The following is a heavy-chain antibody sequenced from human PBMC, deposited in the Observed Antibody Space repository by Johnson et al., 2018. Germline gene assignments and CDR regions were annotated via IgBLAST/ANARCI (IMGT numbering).Heavy chain of an antibody. Sequence: QVQLVESGGGVVQPGRSLRLSCGASGFTFSSYGMHWVRQAPGKGLEWVAVISYDGSHKFYADSVKGRFTISRDNSKNTLYLQMNSLRAGDTAVYYCAKDRPPALGAYYYYGMDVWGQGTTVTVSS. V-gene: IGHV3-30*18. CDR3: AKDRPPALGAYYYYGMDV. D-gene: IGHD4/OR15-4a*01. CDR1: GFTFSSYG. J-gene: IGHJ6*02. CDR2: ISYDGSHK.